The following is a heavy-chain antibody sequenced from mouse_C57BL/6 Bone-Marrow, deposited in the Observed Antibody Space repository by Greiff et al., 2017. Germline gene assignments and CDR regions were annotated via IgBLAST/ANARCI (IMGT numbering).Heavy chain of an antibody. V-gene: IGHV3-1*01. CDR2: ISYSGST. J-gene: IGHJ3*01. Sequence: EVKLQESGPGMVQPSPSLSLTCTVTGYSITSGYDWHWIRHFPGNKLEWMGYISYSGSTNYNPSLKSRISITPDTSKNHVFLKLNSVTTEDTATYYCARTHYYGRFAYWGQGTLVTVSA. D-gene: IGHD1-2*01. CDR1: GYSITSGYD. CDR3: ARTHYYGRFAY.